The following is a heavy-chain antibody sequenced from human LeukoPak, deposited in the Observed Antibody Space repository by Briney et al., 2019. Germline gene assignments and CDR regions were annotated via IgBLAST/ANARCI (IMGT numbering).Heavy chain of an antibody. CDR2: ITYSGST. Sequence: SETLSLTCTVSGGSMNSYFWGWLRQPPGKGLEWIGYITYSGSTNYNPSLKSRVTISVDTSKNQFSLKLSSVTAADTAVYYCTKSMVRGTPLRWFDPWGQGTLVTVSS. V-gene: IGHV4-59*01. D-gene: IGHD3-10*01. CDR3: TKSMVRGTPLRWFDP. J-gene: IGHJ5*02. CDR1: GGSMNSYF.